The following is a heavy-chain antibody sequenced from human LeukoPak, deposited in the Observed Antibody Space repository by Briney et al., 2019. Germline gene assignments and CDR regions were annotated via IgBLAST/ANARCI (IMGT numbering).Heavy chain of an antibody. J-gene: IGHJ4*02. D-gene: IGHD3-9*01. Sequence: PGGSLRLSRAPSGFTVSSNYMSWVRQAPGKGLEWVSVIYSGGTTYYADSVKGRFTISRDLSKITLYPQMNSLRAEDTAVYYCARAPPTGYIYFDYWGQGTLVTVSS. CDR3: ARAPPTGYIYFDY. V-gene: IGHV3-53*01. CDR2: IYSGGTT. CDR1: GFTVSSNY.